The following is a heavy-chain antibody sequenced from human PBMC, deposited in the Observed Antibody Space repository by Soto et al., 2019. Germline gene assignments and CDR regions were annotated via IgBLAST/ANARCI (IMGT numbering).Heavy chain of an antibody. CDR1: GGSISSGGYY. CDR2: IYYSGSAYYNPSAST. V-gene: IGHV4-31*03. Sequence: SETLSLTCTVSGGSISSGGYYWSWIRQHPGKGLECIGYIYYSGSAYYNPSASTFYNPSLESRVTISVDTSQNQFSLKLNSVTAADTALYYCARGLLEWLSHPYYGMDVWGQGTSVT. D-gene: IGHD3-3*01. J-gene: IGHJ6*02. CDR3: ARGLLEWLSHPYYGMDV.